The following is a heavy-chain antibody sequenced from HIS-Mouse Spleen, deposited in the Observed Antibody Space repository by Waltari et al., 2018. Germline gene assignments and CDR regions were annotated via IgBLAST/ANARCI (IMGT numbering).Heavy chain of an antibody. V-gene: IGHV4-39*07. CDR1: GGSISSSSYY. J-gene: IGHJ2*01. D-gene: IGHD6-13*01. CDR3: AREIPYSSSWYDWYFDL. CDR2: FYYSGGT. Sequence: QLQLQESGPGLVKPSETLSLTCTVSGGSISSSSYYWGWIRQPPGKGLEWIGCFYYSGGTYYTPSLKRRVTISVDTSKNQFSLKLSSVTAADTAVYYCAREIPYSSSWYDWYFDLWGRGTLVTVSS.